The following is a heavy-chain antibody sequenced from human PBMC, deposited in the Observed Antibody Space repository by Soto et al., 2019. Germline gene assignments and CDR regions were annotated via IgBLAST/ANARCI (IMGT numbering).Heavy chain of an antibody. CDR2: INPNGGST. CDR3: AISLLEGDF. J-gene: IGHJ4*02. CDR1: GYIFIHYY. D-gene: IGHD3-3*01. Sequence: QVQLVQSGAEVKKPRASVKVSCKASGYIFIHYYIHWVRQAPGQGLEWLAIINPNGGSTNYAQKFQGRVTVTSDTSPSTGSMELNSLGSDETAVYFCAISLLEGDFWGQGTLVTVSS. V-gene: IGHV1-46*01.